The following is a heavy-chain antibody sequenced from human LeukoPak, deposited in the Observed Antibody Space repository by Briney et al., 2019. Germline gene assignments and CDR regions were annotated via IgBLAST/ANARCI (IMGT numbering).Heavy chain of an antibody. CDR1: GYTFTGYY. Sequence: GASVKVSCKASGYTFTGYYMHWVRQAPGQGLEWMGWVNPNSGGTNYAQKFQGRVTMTRDTSISTAYMELSRLRSDDTAVYYRARGPVYSSSWYNWFDPWGQGTLVTVSS. CDR2: VNPNSGGT. J-gene: IGHJ5*02. CDR3: ARGPVYSSSWYNWFDP. D-gene: IGHD6-13*01. V-gene: IGHV1-2*02.